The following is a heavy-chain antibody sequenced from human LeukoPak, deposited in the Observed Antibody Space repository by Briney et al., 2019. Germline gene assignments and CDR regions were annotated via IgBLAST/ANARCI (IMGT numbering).Heavy chain of an antibody. D-gene: IGHD3-10*01. J-gene: IGHJ4*02. CDR3: ARHGRLLWRQTPYYVDY. CDR1: GGSISSSTYY. CDR2: IYYSGST. V-gene: IGHV4-39*01. Sequence: PSETLSLTCTVSGGSISSSTYYWGWIRQPPGKGLEWIGNIYYSGSTYYNPSLKSRVTISVDTSKNQFSLKLSSVTAADTAVYYCARHGRLLWRQTPYYVDYWGQGTLVTVSS.